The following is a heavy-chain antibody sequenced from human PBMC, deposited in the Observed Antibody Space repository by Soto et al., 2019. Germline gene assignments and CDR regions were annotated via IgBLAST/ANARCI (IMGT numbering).Heavy chain of an antibody. Sequence: EVQLAESGGGLVQPGGSLRLSCAASGFTFSNFAVHWVRQAPGKGPEFVSGISSTGASIFYADSVKGRVTISRDNSKNTVNLQMGSLKPEDTAVYYCARASIGAAGTKYDFDYWDRGTLVTVSS. CDR3: ARASIGAAGTKYDFDY. D-gene: IGHD6-13*01. CDR1: GFTFSNFA. J-gene: IGHJ4*02. CDR2: ISSTGASI. V-gene: IGHV3-64*07.